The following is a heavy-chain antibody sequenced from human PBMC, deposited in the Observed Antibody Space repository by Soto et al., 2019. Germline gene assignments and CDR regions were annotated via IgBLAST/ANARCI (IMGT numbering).Heavy chain of an antibody. D-gene: IGHD3-22*01. Sequence: EVQLVESGGGLVQPGESLTLSCAASGFPFSSYWMHWVRQAPGKGLVWVSRIKSDGSGTYYADSVQDRFTISRDNARNRLYLQMNSRRVEDTAVDFCARGDGDRYDGNGYLGRHWGRGTLVTVSS. J-gene: IGHJ4*02. CDR2: IKSDGSGT. CDR3: ARGDGDRYDGNGYLGRH. V-gene: IGHV3-74*01. CDR1: GFPFSSYW.